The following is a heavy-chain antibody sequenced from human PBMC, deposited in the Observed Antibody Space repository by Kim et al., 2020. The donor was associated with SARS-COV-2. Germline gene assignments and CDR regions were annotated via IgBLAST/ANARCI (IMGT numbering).Heavy chain of an antibody. CDR1: GYSFTSYW. CDR2: IYPGDSDT. D-gene: IGHD3-22*01. CDR3: ARTITDYYDSSGPGAFDI. J-gene: IGHJ3*02. Sequence: GESLKISCKGSGYSFTSYWIGWVRQMPGKGLEWMGIIYPGDSDTRYSPSFQGQVTISADKSISTAYLQWSSLKASDTAMYYCARTITDYYDSSGPGAFDIWGQGTMVTVSS. V-gene: IGHV5-51*01.